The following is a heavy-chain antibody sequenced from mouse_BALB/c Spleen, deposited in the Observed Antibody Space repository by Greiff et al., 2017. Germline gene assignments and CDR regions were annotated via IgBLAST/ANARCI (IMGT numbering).Heavy chain of an antibody. J-gene: IGHJ2*01. Sequence: EVQVVESGGGLVQPGGSLKLSCAASGFTFSSYTMSWVRQTPEKRLEWVAYIRNGGGNTYYPDTVKGRFTISRDNAKNTLYLQMSSLKSDDTAMYYCARHYYDYHEFDYWGQGTTLTVSS. CDR1: GFTFSSYT. V-gene: IGHV5-12-2*01. D-gene: IGHD2-4*01. CDR2: IRNGGGNT. CDR3: ARHYYDYHEFDY.